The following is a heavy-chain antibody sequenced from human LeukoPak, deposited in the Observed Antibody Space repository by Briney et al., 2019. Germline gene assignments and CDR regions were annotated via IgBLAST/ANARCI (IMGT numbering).Heavy chain of an antibody. Sequence: ASVKVSCKASGYTFTGYYMHWVRQAPGQGLEWMGWINPNSGGTNYAQKFQGRVTMTRDTSISTAYMELSRLRSDDTAVYYCARYGGDIAAAGYYCYYYMDVWGKGTTVTISS. J-gene: IGHJ6*03. CDR1: GYTFTGYY. V-gene: IGHV1-2*02. CDR3: ARYGGDIAAAGYYCYYYMDV. D-gene: IGHD6-13*01. CDR2: INPNSGGT.